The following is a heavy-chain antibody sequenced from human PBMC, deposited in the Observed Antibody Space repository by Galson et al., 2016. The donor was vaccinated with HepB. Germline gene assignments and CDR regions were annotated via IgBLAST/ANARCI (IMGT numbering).Heavy chain of an antibody. D-gene: IGHD3-22*01. V-gene: IGHV3-23*01. CDR2: LSGGGGST. CDR3: ARVAGDYLDTSAYYLDY. J-gene: IGHJ4*01. Sequence: SLRLSCAASGFTFSDYWMNWVRQAPGKGLEWVSSLSGGGGSTSYADSVKGRFTISRDNAKNSVSLQMSSLSEDDTAVYYCARVAGDYLDTSAYYLDYWGQGTLVTVSS. CDR1: GFTFSDYW.